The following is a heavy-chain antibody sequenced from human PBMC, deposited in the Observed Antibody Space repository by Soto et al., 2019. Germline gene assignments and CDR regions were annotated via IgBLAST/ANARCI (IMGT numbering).Heavy chain of an antibody. D-gene: IGHD5-18*01. CDR3: ARRGGYSKGYNYFYMHV. CDR1: GGSTNSYY. CDR2: IYFRGNT. V-gene: IGHV4-59*12. J-gene: IGHJ6*03. Sequence: PSETLSLTCTVSGGSTNSYYWSWSRQPPGKGLEWIGSIYFRGNTNYSPSLKSRVTISIDTSKNQFSLKLTSVTAADTAVYYCARRGGYSKGYNYFYMHVWGKGTTVTVSS.